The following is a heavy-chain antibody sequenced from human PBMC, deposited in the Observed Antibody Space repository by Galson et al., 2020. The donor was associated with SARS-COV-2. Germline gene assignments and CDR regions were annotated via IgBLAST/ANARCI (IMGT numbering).Heavy chain of an antibody. CDR2: ISNNAGSI. D-gene: IGHD5-18*01. J-gene: IGHJ4*02. CDR1: GFTFRTYA. CDR3: VKVREPGYYLDKDKFYFDH. Sequence: GESLKISCSASGFTFRTYALHWVRQAPGKGLEYVSGISNNAGSINYADSVRGRFTISRDNSKNTMSLQMNSLRAEDTAVYHCVKVREPGYYLDKDKFYFDHWGQGTLVTVSS. V-gene: IGHV3-64D*06.